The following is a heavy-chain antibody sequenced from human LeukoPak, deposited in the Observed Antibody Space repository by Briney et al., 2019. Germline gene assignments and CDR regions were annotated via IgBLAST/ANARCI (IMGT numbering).Heavy chain of an antibody. CDR2: TSSSSSTI. CDR1: GFTFSSYS. V-gene: IGHV3-48*02. D-gene: IGHD2-2*01. Sequence: PGGSLRLSCAASGFTFSSYSMNWVRQAPGKGLEWVSYTSSSSSTIYYADSVKARFTISRDNAKNSLYLQMNSLRDEDTAVYYCAREEDIVVVPAATSFDYWGQGTLVTVSS. CDR3: AREEDIVVVPAATSFDY. J-gene: IGHJ4*02.